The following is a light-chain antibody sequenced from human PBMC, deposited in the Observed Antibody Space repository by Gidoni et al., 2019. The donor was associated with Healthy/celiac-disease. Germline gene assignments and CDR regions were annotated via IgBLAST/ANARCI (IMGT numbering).Light chain of an antibody. Sequence: EIVMTQSPATLSVSPGERATLSCRASQSVSSNLAWYQQKPGQAPRLLIYGASTRATGIPARFSGSGSGTEFTLTISSLQSEDFAVYYCQQSNTWPPYTFXQXTKLEIK. CDR1: QSVSSN. CDR2: GAS. CDR3: QQSNTWPPYT. J-gene: IGKJ2*01. V-gene: IGKV3-15*01.